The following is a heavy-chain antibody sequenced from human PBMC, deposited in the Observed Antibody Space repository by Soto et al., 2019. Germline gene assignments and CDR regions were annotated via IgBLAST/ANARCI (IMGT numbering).Heavy chain of an antibody. J-gene: IGHJ6*02. V-gene: IGHV3-74*01. Sequence: EVQLVESGGGLVQAGGSLRLSCAASGFSFSSDWMHWVRQAPGKGLVWVSRVKIDGSGAAYAESVKGRFTISRDNAKNTLYLQMNSLRAEDTAVYYCAFRYCSGGSCYGYGMDVWGQGTTVTVS. CDR2: VKIDGSGA. CDR3: AFRYCSGGSCYGYGMDV. D-gene: IGHD2-8*02. CDR1: GFSFSSDW.